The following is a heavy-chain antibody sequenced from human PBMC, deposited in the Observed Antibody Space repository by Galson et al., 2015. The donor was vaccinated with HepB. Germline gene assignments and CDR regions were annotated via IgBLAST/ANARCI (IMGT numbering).Heavy chain of an antibody. V-gene: IGHV3-74*03. Sequence: SLRLSCAASGFTFSSYGMYWVRQAPGKGLEWVSRINSDGSGKTYADSVKGRFTISRDNAKNTLYLQMNGLRVEDTAVYFCARVETYKMTSSDYWGQGTPVTVSS. CDR1: GFTFSSYG. J-gene: IGHJ4*02. CDR2: INSDGSGK. CDR3: ARVETYKMTSSDY. D-gene: IGHD3-9*01.